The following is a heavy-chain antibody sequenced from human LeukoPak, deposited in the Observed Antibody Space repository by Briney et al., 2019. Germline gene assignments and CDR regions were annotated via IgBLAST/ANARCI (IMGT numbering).Heavy chain of an antibody. D-gene: IGHD2-2*01. Sequence: AATLSLTCTVSGCSISIYYLSWIRQPAGKGLEWIGRIYTSGSTNYNPSLTSRVSISVATPQNQFSLPLSSVTAADTAVYYCASRGPRVVPAAIFADDAFDIWGQGAMVTVSS. J-gene: IGHJ3*02. V-gene: IGHV4-4*07. CDR2: IYTSGST. CDR1: GCSISIYY. CDR3: ASRGPRVVPAAIFADDAFDI.